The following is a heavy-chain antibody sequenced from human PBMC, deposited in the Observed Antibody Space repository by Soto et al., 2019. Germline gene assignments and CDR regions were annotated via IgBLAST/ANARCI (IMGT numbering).Heavy chain of an antibody. Sequence: GRSLRLSCAASGFTCSSYSMSWVRQAPGKGLEWVSAISGSAGSTYYADSVKGRFTSSRENSKNTLYLQMNSLRAEDTAVYYCAKDTGRNMIVSPGDYWGQGTLVNVSS. D-gene: IGHD3-22*01. V-gene: IGHV3-23*01. CDR3: AKDTGRNMIVSPGDY. J-gene: IGHJ4*02. CDR2: ISGSAGST. CDR1: GFTCSSYS.